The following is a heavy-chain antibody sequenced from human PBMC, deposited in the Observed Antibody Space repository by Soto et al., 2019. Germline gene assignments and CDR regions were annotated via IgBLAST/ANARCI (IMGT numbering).Heavy chain of an antibody. Sequence: QVQLVQSGAEVKKPGASVKVSCKASGYTFTSYGISWVRQAPGQGLEWMGWISAYNGNTNYAQKLQGIVTMTTDTSTSTADMELTSLRFDDTPVYYCARDRGSYALDYWGHGTLVTVSS. CDR2: ISAYNGNT. D-gene: IGHD1-26*01. V-gene: IGHV1-18*01. CDR3: ARDRGSYALDY. J-gene: IGHJ4*01. CDR1: GYTFTSYG.